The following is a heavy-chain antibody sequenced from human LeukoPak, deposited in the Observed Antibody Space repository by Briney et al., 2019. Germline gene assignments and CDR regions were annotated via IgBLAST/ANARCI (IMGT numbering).Heavy chain of an antibody. CDR1: GLTFSNYA. Sequence: GGSLRLSCVASGLTFSNYAVSWVRQAPGKRLEWVSTISGSYGSTYYADSVKGRFTISRDNSRNTLFLQMNSLGAEDTGLYYCAKVRFGHLGSFAYWGQGTLVTVSS. CDR3: AKVRFGHLGSFAY. D-gene: IGHD3-16*01. CDR2: ISGSYGST. V-gene: IGHV3-23*01. J-gene: IGHJ4*02.